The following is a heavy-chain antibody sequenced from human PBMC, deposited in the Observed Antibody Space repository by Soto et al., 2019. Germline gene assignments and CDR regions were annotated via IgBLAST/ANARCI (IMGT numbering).Heavy chain of an antibody. CDR3: ARRSEVRFGEVFSWFDP. CDR1: GGSISSSNW. D-gene: IGHD3-10*01. CDR2: IYHSGST. V-gene: IGHV4-4*02. J-gene: IGHJ5*02. Sequence: QVQLQESGPGLVKPSGTLSLTCAVSGGSISSSNWWSWVRQPPGKGLEWMGEIYHSGSTNYNPSLQSRVTISVDKSKNQFSLKLSSVTAADTAVYYCARRSEVRFGEVFSWFDPWGQGTLVTVSS.